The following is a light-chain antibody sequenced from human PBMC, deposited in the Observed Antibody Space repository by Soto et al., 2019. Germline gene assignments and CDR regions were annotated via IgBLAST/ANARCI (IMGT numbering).Light chain of an antibody. CDR1: SGHSSYA. J-gene: IGLJ7*01. CDR3: QTWDTDIHVV. V-gene: IGLV4-69*01. CDR2: LNSDGSH. Sequence: QLVLTQSPPASASLGASVKLTCTLSSGHSSYAIAWHQQQPEKGPRYLMKLNSDGSHTKGDGIPDRFSGSSSGAERYLTISSLQSEDEADYYCQTWDTDIHVVFGGGTQLTVL.